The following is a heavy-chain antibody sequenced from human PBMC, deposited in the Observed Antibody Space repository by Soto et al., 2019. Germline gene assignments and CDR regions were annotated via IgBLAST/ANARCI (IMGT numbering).Heavy chain of an antibody. V-gene: IGHV3-49*03. J-gene: IGHJ4*02. CDR3: TRDLRYCSSSTCYAPDY. Sequence: GGSLRLSCTAAGFTLGDYSVSWIRQAPGKGLEWVGFIRSKAYGETTECAASVKGRFTISRDDSKSIAYLQMNSLKTEDTAVYYCTRDLRYCSSSTCYAPDYWGQGTLVTVSS. CDR2: IRSKAYGETT. D-gene: IGHD2-2*01. CDR1: GFTLGDYS.